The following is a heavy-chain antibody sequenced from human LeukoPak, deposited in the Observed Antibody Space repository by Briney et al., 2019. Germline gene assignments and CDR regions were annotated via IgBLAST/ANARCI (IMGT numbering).Heavy chain of an antibody. CDR1: GGSISSYY. D-gene: IGHD2-15*01. CDR2: IYHSGST. Sequence: SETLSLTCTVSGGSISSYYWSWIRQPPGKGLEWIGSIYHSGSTYYNPSLKSRVTISVDTSKNQFSLKLSSVTAADTAVYYCAARGGSSRGIDYWGQGTLVTVSS. J-gene: IGHJ4*02. CDR3: AARGGSSRGIDY. V-gene: IGHV4-59*04.